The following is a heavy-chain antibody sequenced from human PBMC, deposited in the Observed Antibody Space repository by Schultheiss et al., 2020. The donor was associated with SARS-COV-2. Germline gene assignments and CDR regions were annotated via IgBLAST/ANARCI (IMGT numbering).Heavy chain of an antibody. J-gene: IGHJ3*02. CDR2: IYHSGSDST. Sequence: SETLSLTCTVSGASISNHYWTWIRQPPGKGLEWIGYIYHSGSDSTSYNPSLKSRVTISVDTSKNQFSLKLTSVTAVDTAVYYCARNGNLGAFDIWGQGTMVTVSS. D-gene: IGHD4-23*01. CDR1: GASISNHY. V-gene: IGHV4-59*11. CDR3: ARNGNLGAFDI.